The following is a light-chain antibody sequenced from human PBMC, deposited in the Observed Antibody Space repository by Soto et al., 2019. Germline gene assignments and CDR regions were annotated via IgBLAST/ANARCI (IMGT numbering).Light chain of an antibody. Sequence: QSALTQPASVSGSPGQSNTISCTGTSSDVGSYNLVSWYQQHPGKAPKIMIYEVLKRPSGVSARFSGSKSGNTASLTISGLQAEDEADYYCCSYASNRDVVFGGGTKLTVL. CDR1: SSDVGSYNL. CDR3: CSYASNRDVV. J-gene: IGLJ2*01. V-gene: IGLV2-23*02. CDR2: EVL.